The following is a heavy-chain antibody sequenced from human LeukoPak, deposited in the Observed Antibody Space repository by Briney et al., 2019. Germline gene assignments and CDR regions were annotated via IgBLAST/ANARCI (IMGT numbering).Heavy chain of an antibody. CDR3: ARDAKYYYGSRTYFFFEY. J-gene: IGHJ4*02. V-gene: IGHV4-4*07. CDR1: GGSFSTYY. Sequence: SETLSLTCTVSGGSFSTYYWSWIRQPAGKGLEWIGHIYTSGTTNYNPSLKSRVTMSIDTSKNQFSLKLSSVTAADTVIYYCARDAKYYYGSRTYFFFEYWGQGTLLTVSS. CDR2: IYTSGTT. D-gene: IGHD3-10*01.